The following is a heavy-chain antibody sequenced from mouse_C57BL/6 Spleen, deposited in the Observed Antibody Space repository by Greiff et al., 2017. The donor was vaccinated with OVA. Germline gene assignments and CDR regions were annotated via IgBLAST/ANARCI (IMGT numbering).Heavy chain of an antibody. Sequence: VQLKQSGAELVRPGSSVKMSCKTSGYTFTSYGINWVKQRPGQGLEWIGYIYIGNGYTDYNEKFKGKATLTSDTSSSTAYMQLSSLTSEDSAIYYCARWGYGSSDYYAMGYWGQGTSVTVSS. CDR3: ARWGYGSSDYYAMGY. CDR1: GYTFTSYG. V-gene: IGHV1-58*01. CDR2: IYIGNGYT. D-gene: IGHD1-1*01. J-gene: IGHJ4*01.